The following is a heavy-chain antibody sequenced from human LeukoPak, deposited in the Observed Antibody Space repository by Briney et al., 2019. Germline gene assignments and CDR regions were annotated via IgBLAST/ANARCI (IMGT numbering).Heavy chain of an antibody. Sequence: GGSLRLSCAASGFTFSNYWMHWVRQGPGKGLVWVSRIDNGGSDTRHADSVKGRFTISRDNAKNTLYLQMNSLRAEDTAVYYCASVTDDAFDIWGQGTMVTVSS. V-gene: IGHV3-74*01. CDR3: ASVTDDAFDI. J-gene: IGHJ3*02. D-gene: IGHD2-21*02. CDR1: GFTFSNYW. CDR2: IDNGGSDT.